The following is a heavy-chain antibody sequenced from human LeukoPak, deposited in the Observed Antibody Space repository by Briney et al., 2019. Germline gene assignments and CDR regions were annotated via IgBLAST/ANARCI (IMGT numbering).Heavy chain of an antibody. CDR2: IRSKAYGGTT. J-gene: IGHJ4*02. D-gene: IGHD3-22*01. CDR3: TRVSYYDSSGYYPPFH. Sequence: GGSLRLSCVASGFPFSSYWMTWVRQAPGKGLEWVGLIRSKAYGGTTEYAASVKGRFTISRDDSKSIAYLQMNSLKTEDTAVYYCTRVSYYDSSGYYPPFHWGQGTLVTVSS. V-gene: IGHV3-49*04. CDR1: GFPFSSYW.